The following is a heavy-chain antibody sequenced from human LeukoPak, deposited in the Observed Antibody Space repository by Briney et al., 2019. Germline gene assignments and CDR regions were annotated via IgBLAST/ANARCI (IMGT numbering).Heavy chain of an antibody. CDR3: ARGLQYQLLKALGYYYMDV. D-gene: IGHD2-2*01. J-gene: IGHJ6*03. CDR1: GGTFSSHA. CDR2: IIPISGTA. Sequence: SVKVSCKASGGTFSSHAIAWVRQAPGQGPEWMGGIIPISGTANYAQKFQGRVTITTDGSTSTAYMELSSVTSDDTAVYYCARGLQYQLLKALGYYYMDVWGEGTTVTVSS. V-gene: IGHV1-69*05.